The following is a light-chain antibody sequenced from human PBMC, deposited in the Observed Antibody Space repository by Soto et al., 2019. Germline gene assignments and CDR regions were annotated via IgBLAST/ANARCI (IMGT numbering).Light chain of an antibody. V-gene: IGLV2-14*01. Sequence: QSVLTQPASVSGSPGQSITISCTGTSSDVGGYNYVSWYQQHPGKAPELMIYDVSNRPTGVSNLFSGSKSGNTASLTISGLQAEDEADYYGSSYTSSSTLAGYVFGTGTKLTVL. CDR2: DVS. J-gene: IGLJ1*01. CDR3: SSYTSSSTLAGYV. CDR1: SSDVGGYNY.